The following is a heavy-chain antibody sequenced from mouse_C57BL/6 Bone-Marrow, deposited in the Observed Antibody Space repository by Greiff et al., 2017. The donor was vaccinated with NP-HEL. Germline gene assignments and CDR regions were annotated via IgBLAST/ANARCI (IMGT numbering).Heavy chain of an antibody. J-gene: IGHJ3*01. CDR2: IGPEDGEA. Sequence: VQLLQSGAEFVKPGASVKLSCAASGFNINDYYMHWVHQRPEQGLEWIGRIGPEDGEAKYAPKVQGKATITADTSYNTACLQLSSLTSEDTAVYYCAFYSGGAYWGQGTLVTVSA. V-gene: IGHV14-2*01. CDR1: GFNINDYY. CDR3: AFYSGGAY. D-gene: IGHD2-3*01.